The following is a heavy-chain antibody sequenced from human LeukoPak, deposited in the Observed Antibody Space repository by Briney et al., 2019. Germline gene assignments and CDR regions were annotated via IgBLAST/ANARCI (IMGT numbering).Heavy chain of an antibody. CDR3: ARAVIIMVRGVNLNWFDP. J-gene: IGHJ5*02. CDR2: INPSGGST. V-gene: IGHV1-46*01. D-gene: IGHD3-10*01. Sequence: ASVKVSCKASGYTFTSYYMHWVRHAPGQGLEWMGIINPSGGSTSYAQKFQGRVTMTRDTSTSTVYMELSSLRSEDTAVYYCARAVIIMVRGVNLNWFDPWGQGTLVTVSS. CDR1: GYTFTSYY.